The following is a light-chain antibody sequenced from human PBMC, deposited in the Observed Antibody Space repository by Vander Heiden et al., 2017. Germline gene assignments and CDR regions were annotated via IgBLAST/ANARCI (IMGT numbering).Light chain of an antibody. J-gene: IGKJ2*01. Sequence: VMTQSPRSLPGTPGEPASISCRSNQSLLHSNGYNYLAGYLPTPGKSPQLLSYLSSARSSGVPARFSCSGSGTDFTLNISRVEAEDVGVYYCMQAMQAPPYTFGQVTKLGI. CDR1: QSLLHSNGYNY. V-gene: IGKV2-28*01. CDR2: LSS. CDR3: MQAMQAPPYT.